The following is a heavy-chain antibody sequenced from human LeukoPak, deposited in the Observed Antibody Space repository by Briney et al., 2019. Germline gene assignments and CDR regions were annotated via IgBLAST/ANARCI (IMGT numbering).Heavy chain of an antibody. Sequence: KTSETLSLTCTVSGGSISGGSYYWSWLRQPAGKGLEWIGRIYTSGSTNYNPSLKRRVTISVDTSKNQFSLKLSSVTAADTAVYYCASGGWLQSTWGYYYYMDVWGKGTTVTISS. CDR3: ASGGWLQSTWGYYYYMDV. J-gene: IGHJ6*03. D-gene: IGHD5-24*01. CDR1: GGSISGGSYY. V-gene: IGHV4-61*02. CDR2: IYTSGST.